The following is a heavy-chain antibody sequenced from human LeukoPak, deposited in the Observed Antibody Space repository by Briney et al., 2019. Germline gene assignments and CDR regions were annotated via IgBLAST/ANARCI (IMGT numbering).Heavy chain of an antibody. V-gene: IGHV4-39*01. CDR3: ARLSPYYGAYYFDY. D-gene: IGHD4-17*01. Sequence: SETLSLTCTVSGGSISSSSYYWGWIRQPPGMGLEWIGTIYYSGSTYYNPSLKSRVTISVDTSKNQFSLKLSSVTAADTAVYYCARLSPYYGAYYFDYWGQGTLVTVSS. CDR2: IYYSGST. CDR1: GGSISSSSYY. J-gene: IGHJ4*02.